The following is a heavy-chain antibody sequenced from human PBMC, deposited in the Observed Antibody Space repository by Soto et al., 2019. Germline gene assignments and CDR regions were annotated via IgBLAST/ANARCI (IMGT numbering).Heavy chain of an antibody. CDR1: GFTFSSYG. Sequence: QVQLVESGGGVVQPGRSLRLSCAASGFTFSSYGMHWVRQAPGKGLEWVAVISYDGSNKYYADSVKGRFTISRDNSKNTRYLQINSRIAEDTAVYYCAKDQEVFTYYYGSGSPRWGMDVWGQGTTVTVSS. CDR2: ISYDGSNK. D-gene: IGHD3-10*01. CDR3: AKDQEVFTYYYGSGSPRWGMDV. J-gene: IGHJ6*02. V-gene: IGHV3-30*18.